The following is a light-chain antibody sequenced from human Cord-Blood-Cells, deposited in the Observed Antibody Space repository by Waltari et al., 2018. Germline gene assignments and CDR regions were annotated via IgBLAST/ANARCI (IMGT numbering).Light chain of an antibody. V-gene: IGKV1-33*01. CDR1: QDISNY. CDR2: DAS. Sequence: DIQMTQSPSSLSASVGDRVTITCQASQDISNYLNWYQKKPGKAPKLLIYDASNLETRVPSRFSGSGSGTDFTFTISSLQPEDTATYYCQQYDNLPCTFGPGTKVDIK. CDR3: QQYDNLPCT. J-gene: IGKJ3*01.